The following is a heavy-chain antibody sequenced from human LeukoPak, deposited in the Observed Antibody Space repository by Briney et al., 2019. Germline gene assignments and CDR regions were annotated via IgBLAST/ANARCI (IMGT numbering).Heavy chain of an antibody. Sequence: GASVKVSCKASGYTFTSYAMHWVRQAPGQRLEWMGWINAGNGNTKYSQKFQGRVTMTRDTSTSTVYMELSSLRSEDTAVYYCARDGGYCSSTSCYAFYWGQGTLVTVSS. D-gene: IGHD2-2*01. CDR1: GYTFTSYA. J-gene: IGHJ4*02. CDR2: INAGNGNT. CDR3: ARDGGYCSSTSCYAFY. V-gene: IGHV1-3*01.